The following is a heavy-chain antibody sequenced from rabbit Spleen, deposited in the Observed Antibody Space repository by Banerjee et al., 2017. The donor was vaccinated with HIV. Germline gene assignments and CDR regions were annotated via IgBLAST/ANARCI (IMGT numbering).Heavy chain of an antibody. CDR2: IDTGSSGFT. V-gene: IGHV1S45*01. CDR1: GVSLNDKDV. CDR3: ANNYGGVGRAYKL. J-gene: IGHJ3*01. Sequence: QEQLEESGGGLVKPEGSLTLTCKASGVSLNDKDVMCWVRQAPGKGLEWIACIDTGSSGFTYFASWAKGRFTISKTSSTTVTLQMTGLTAADTATYFCANNYGGVGRAYKLWGQGTLVTVS. D-gene: IGHD6-1*01.